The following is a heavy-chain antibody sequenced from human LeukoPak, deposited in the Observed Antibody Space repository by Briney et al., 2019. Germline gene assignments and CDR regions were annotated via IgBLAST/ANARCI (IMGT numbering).Heavy chain of an antibody. J-gene: IGHJ6*02. V-gene: IGHV4-39*01. CDR2: IYYRGST. Sequence: KPSETLSLTCSVSGGSISSSSHYWGWIRQPPGKGLEWIGSIYYRGSTYYNPSLKSRVTISVDPSRNQFSLRLSSVTAADTAVYYCARLQGMGPTWEGGMDVWGQGTTVTVSS. CDR1: GGSISSSSHY. CDR3: ARLQGMGPTWEGGMDV. D-gene: IGHD6-13*01.